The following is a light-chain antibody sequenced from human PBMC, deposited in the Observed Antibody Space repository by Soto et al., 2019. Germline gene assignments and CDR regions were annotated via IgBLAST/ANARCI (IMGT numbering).Light chain of an antibody. Sequence: EIVLTQSPATLASSPGERATLSCRASQSISSYLGWDQQKPGQAPRLLIYDASNRAAGIPARFSGSGSGTDFPLTISSLEPEGFALYYCQQRSNWPLTFGGGTKVEIK. V-gene: IGKV3-11*01. CDR1: QSISSY. J-gene: IGKJ4*01. CDR3: QQRSNWPLT. CDR2: DAS.